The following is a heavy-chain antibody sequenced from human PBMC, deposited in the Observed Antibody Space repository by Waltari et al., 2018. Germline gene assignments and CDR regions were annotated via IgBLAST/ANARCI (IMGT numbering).Heavy chain of an antibody. CDR2: INPRSGET. J-gene: IGHJ4*02. CDR3: AREGSHLTTVNDY. D-gene: IGHD4-4*01. Sequence: QEHLVQSGAEVKKPGASVRASCKASGHTFTAYYIHWVRQAPGQGLEWMGWINPRSGETKYAQKFHGRVTMTRDTSINTAYMELSSLLFDDTAVYYCAREGSHLTTVNDYWGQGTLVIVSS. CDR1: GHTFTAYY. V-gene: IGHV1-2*02.